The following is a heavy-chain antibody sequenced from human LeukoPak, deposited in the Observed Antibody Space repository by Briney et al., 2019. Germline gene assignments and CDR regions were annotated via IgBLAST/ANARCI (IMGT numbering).Heavy chain of an antibody. CDR3: ARDLEGGTFDY. D-gene: IGHD1-26*01. V-gene: IGHV3-48*03. Sequence: GGSLRLSCAASGFTFSSYEMNWVRQAPGKGLEWVSYISSSGSTIYYADSVKGRFTISRDNAKNSLYLQMNSLRAEDTAVYYCARDLEGGTFDYWGQGTLVTVSS. CDR1: GFTFSSYE. CDR2: ISSSGSTI. J-gene: IGHJ4*02.